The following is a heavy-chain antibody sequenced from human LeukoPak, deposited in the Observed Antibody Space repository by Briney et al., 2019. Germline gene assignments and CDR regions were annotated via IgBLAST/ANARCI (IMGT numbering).Heavy chain of an antibody. CDR3: ARATTTVVTPLGDY. J-gene: IGHJ4*02. CDR2: ISSSSSYI. V-gene: IGHV3-21*01. Sequence: NPGGSLRLSCAASGFTFSSYSMNWVRHAPGKGLEWVSSISSSSSYIYYADSVKGRFTISRDNAKNSLYLQINSLRAEDTAGYYCARATTTVVTPLGDYWGQGTLVTVSS. CDR1: GFTFSSYS. D-gene: IGHD4-23*01.